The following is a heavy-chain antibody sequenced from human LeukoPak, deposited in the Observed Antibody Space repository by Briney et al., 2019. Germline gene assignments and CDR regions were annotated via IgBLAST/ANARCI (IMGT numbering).Heavy chain of an antibody. CDR2: IYSGGST. J-gene: IGHJ3*02. V-gene: IGHV3-53*01. CDR3: ASYYYDSSGPRIRQAFDI. D-gene: IGHD3-22*01. Sequence: GGSLRLSCAASGFTVSSNYMSWVRQAPGKGLEWVSVIYSGGSTYYADSVKGRFTISRDNPKNTLYLQMNSLRAEDTAVYYCASYYYDSSGPRIRQAFDIWGQGTMVTVSS. CDR1: GFTVSSNY.